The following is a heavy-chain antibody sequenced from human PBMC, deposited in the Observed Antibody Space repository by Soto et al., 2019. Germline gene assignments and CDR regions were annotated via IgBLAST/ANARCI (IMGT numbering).Heavy chain of an antibody. CDR1: GFTFSDHY. CDR3: TRGRLGRSRSSDY. CDR2: IKNKANSYTT. D-gene: IGHD6-19*01. V-gene: IGHV3-72*01. Sequence: EVQLVESGGGLVQPEGSLRLSCAASGFTFSDHYMDWVRQAPGKGLEWVGRIKNKANSYTTEYAAPVKGRLIISRDDSKHSVFLQINRLKSDDTAVYYFTRGRLGRSRSSDYWGQGILV. J-gene: IGHJ4*02.